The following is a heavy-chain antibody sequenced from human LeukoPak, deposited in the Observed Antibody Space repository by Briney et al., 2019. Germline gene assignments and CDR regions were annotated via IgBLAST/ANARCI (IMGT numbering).Heavy chain of an antibody. J-gene: IGHJ5*02. CDR3: VKGRHSYEGNWFDP. Sequence: GGSLRLSCAASGFTFDDYSMHWVRQAPGKGVEGVSGLTWNSDRGGYADSVKGRFTISRHNAKISLYLQMDSLITEDMALYYCVKGRHSYEGNWFDPWGQGTLVTVSS. CDR1: GFTFDDYS. V-gene: IGHV3-9*03. CDR2: LTWNSDRG. D-gene: IGHD3-3*01.